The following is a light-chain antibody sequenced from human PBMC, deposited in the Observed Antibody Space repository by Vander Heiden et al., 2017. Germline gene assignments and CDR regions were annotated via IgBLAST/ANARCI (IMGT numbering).Light chain of an antibody. CDR2: LGS. CDR1: KSLVDSNGKNY. Sequence: DIVMTQSPLSLPVTPGESASISCRSSKSLVDSNGKNYLDWYLVKAGQAPQLLIYLGSNRASGVPDRFSGSGSGTDFTLKISRVEADDVGLYYCMQAQQTPRTFGQGTKVEIK. J-gene: IGKJ1*01. V-gene: IGKV2-28*01. CDR3: MQAQQTPRT.